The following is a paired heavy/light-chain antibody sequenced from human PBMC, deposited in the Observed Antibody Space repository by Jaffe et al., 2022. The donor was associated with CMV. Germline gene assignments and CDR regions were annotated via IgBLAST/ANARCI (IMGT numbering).Heavy chain of an antibody. CDR1: GLPFSSCS. CDR3: ATKCTSSWYIY. Sequence: EAQLVQSGGGLVQPGGSLRLSCVASGLPFSSCSMNWIRQAPGKGLEWVSYISGSSRPMYYADSVKGRFTISRDNAKNSLYLQMNSLRDEDTAVYYCATKCTSSWYIYWGQGTLVTVS. CDR2: ISGSSRPM. V-gene: IGHV3-48*02. D-gene: IGHD6-13*01. J-gene: IGHJ4*02.
Light chain of an antibody. CDR3: HQRCNWPPVT. J-gene: IGKJ5*01. Sequence: EIVLTQSPATLSLSPGERATLSCRASQSVSSCLAWYQQKPGQAPRLLIYDASNRATAIPARFSGSGSGTDFTLTISSLEPEDFAVYYCHQRCNWPPVTFGQGTRLEIK. V-gene: IGKV3-11*01. CDR2: DAS. CDR1: QSVSSC.